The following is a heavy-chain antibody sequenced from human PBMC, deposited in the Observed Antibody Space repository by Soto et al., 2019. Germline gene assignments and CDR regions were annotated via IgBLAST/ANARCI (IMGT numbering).Heavy chain of an antibody. V-gene: IGHV4-59*01. Sequence: SETLSLTCTVSGGSISSYYWSWIRQPPGKGLEWIGYIYYSGSTNYNPSLKSRVTISVDTSKNQFSLKLSSVTAADTAVYYCASAKGYCSSTSCYEGAWFDPWGQGTLVTVSS. D-gene: IGHD2-2*01. J-gene: IGHJ5*02. CDR1: GGSISSYY. CDR3: ASAKGYCSSTSCYEGAWFDP. CDR2: IYYSGST.